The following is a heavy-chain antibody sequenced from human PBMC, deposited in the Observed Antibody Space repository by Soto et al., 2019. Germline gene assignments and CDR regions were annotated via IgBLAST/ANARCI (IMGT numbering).Heavy chain of an antibody. J-gene: IGHJ4*02. V-gene: IGHV1-58*01. CDR1: GFTFTSSA. CDR2: IVVGSGNT. D-gene: IGHD4-17*01. Sequence: SVKVSCKASGFTFTSSAVQWVRQARGQRLEWIGWIVVGSGNTNYAQKFQERVTITRDMSTSTAYMELSSLRSEDTAVYYCAAEGGDLSGFDYWGQGTLVTVSS. CDR3: AAEGGDLSGFDY.